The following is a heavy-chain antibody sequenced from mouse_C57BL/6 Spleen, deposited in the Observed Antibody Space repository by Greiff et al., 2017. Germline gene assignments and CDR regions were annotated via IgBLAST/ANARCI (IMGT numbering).Heavy chain of an antibody. D-gene: IGHD1-1*01. CDR2: IYPGSGST. V-gene: IGHV1-55*01. CDR3: ARGPSSSRYYFAY. CDR1: GYTFTSYW. Sequence: QVQLQQPGAELVKPGASVKMSCKASGYTFTSYWINWVKQRPGQGLEWIGDIYPGSGSTNYNEKFKSKATLTVDTSSSPAYMQLSSLTSEDAADYCGARGPSSSRYYFAYWGQGTTLTVSA. J-gene: IGHJ2*01.